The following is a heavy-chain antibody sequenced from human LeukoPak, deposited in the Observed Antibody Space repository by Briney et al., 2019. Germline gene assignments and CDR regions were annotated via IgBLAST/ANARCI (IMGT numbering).Heavy chain of an antibody. V-gene: IGHV1-18*01. Sequence: ASVKLSCKASGYTFTSYGISWVRQAPGHGLEWMGWISTYNGNTNYAQKLQGRFTVTTDTSTSTAYMELRSLRADDTAVYYCGRDHAGSYYYWGQGTLVTVSS. CDR2: ISTYNGNT. J-gene: IGHJ4*02. CDR1: GYTFTSYG. D-gene: IGHD1-26*01. CDR3: GRDHAGSYYY.